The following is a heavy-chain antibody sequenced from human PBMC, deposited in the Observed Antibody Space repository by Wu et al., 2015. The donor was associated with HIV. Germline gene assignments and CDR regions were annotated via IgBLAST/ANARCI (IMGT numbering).Heavy chain of an antibody. CDR3: ARPYGSEDSYGMDV. Sequence: QVQLVQSGTEVKKPGSSVKVSCKASGGTFSNYPITWVRQAPGQGLEWMGRIIPIFGTAIYAQNFQGRVTITVDESTGTAYMELINLRSEDTAVYYCARPYGSEDSYGMDVVGPRDHGHRLL. D-gene: IGHD3-10*01. J-gene: IGHJ6*02. CDR1: GGTFSNYP. V-gene: IGHV1-69*13. CDR2: IIPIFGTA.